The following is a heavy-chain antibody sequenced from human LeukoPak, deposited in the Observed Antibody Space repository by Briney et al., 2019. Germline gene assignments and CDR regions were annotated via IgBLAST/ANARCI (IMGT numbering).Heavy chain of an antibody. V-gene: IGHV1-46*01. Sequence: GASVKVSCKASGYTFTSYYMHWVRQAPGQGLEWMGIINPSGGSTSYAQKFQGRVTMTRDTSTSTVYMELSSLRSEDTAVYYCARDLAYYYDSSGAPANWGQGTLVTVSS. CDR1: GYTFTSYY. D-gene: IGHD3-22*01. CDR3: ARDLAYYYDSSGAPAN. CDR2: INPSGGST. J-gene: IGHJ4*02.